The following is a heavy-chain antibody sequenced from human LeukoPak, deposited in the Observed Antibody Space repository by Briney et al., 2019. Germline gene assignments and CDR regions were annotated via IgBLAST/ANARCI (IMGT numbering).Heavy chain of an antibody. D-gene: IGHD3-22*01. Sequence: GGSLRLSCAASGFTFSSYWMSWVRQAPGKGLEWVANIKQDGSEKYYVDSVKGRFAISRDNSKNTLYLQMNSLRAEDTAVYYCASDTSSGSFGYWGQGTLVTVSS. CDR3: ASDTSSGSFGY. V-gene: IGHV3-7*03. J-gene: IGHJ4*02. CDR2: IKQDGSEK. CDR1: GFTFSSYW.